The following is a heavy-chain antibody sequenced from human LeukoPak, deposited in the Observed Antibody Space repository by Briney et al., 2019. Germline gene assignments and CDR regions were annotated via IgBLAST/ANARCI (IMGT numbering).Heavy chain of an antibody. V-gene: IGHV3-7*01. J-gene: IGHJ4*02. CDR2: IKQDGGQI. CDR3: ARLGARQMLEY. Sequence: GGSLRLSCAASEFTFSSYWMSWVRQAPGKGLEWVANIKQDGGQIYYLDSVKGRFTVSRDNAKNSLYLQMNSLRAEDTAVYYCARLGARQMLEYWGQGTLVTVSS. D-gene: IGHD4-17*01. CDR1: EFTFSSYW.